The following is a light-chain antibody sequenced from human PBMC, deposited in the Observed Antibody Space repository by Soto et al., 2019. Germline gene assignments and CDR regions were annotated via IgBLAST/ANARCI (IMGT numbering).Light chain of an antibody. CDR2: DNN. CDR1: SANIGAGYH. Sequence: QSVLTQPPSVSGAPGQRVTISCTGSSANIGAGYHVHWYQQLPGTAPKLLIFDNNNRPSGVPDRFSGSKSGTSASLAITGLQAEDEADYYCSSYTVSTSYVFGTGTKVTVL. V-gene: IGLV1-40*01. J-gene: IGLJ1*01. CDR3: SSYTVSTSYV.